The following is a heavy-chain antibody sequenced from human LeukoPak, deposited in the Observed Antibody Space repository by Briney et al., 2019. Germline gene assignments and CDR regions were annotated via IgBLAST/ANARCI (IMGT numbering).Heavy chain of an antibody. CDR2: IIPIFGIA. J-gene: IGHJ5*02. D-gene: IGHD5-18*01. Sequence: SVKVSCKASGGTFSSYAISWVQQAPGQGLEWMGRIIPIFGIANYAQKFQGRVTITADKSTSTAYMELSSLRSEDTAVYYCARAAVDTAMVTPPLNWFDPWGQGTLVTVSS. V-gene: IGHV1-69*04. CDR1: GGTFSSYA. CDR3: ARAAVDTAMVTPPLNWFDP.